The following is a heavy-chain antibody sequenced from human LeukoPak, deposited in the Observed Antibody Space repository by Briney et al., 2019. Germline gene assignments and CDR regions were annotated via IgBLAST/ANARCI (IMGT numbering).Heavy chain of an antibody. Sequence: KPSETLSLTCAVYGGSFSGYYWSWIRQPPGKGLEWIGEINHSGSTNYNPSLKSRVTISVDTSKNQFSLRLSSVTAADTAVYYCASTRGVSDYWGQGTLVTVPS. CDR1: GGSFSGYY. D-gene: IGHD3-10*01. V-gene: IGHV4-34*01. CDR3: ASTRGVSDY. CDR2: INHSGST. J-gene: IGHJ4*02.